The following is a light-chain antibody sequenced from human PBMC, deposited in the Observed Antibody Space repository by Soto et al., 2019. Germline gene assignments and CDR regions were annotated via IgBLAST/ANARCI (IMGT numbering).Light chain of an antibody. CDR1: SSDVGGYND. CDR3: NSYTSSSTYV. V-gene: IGLV2-14*01. Sequence: QSALTQPASVSGSPGQSIAISCTGTSSDVGGYNDVSWYQQHPGKAPKLMLYDVSNRPSGVSSRFSGSKSGNTASLTISGLQAEDEADYYCNSYTSSSTYVFGTGTKLTVL. CDR2: DVS. J-gene: IGLJ1*01.